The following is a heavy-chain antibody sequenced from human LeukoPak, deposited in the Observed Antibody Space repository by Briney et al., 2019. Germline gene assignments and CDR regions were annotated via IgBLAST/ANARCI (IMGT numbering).Heavy chain of an antibody. CDR2: MSSGSRSV. Sequence: PGGSLRLSCAGSGFTLSDYSMNWVRQAPGKGLEWVSSMSSGSRSVFYADSVKGRFTISRDNAKNSLYLQMNSLSAGDTAVYYCARDPTPKWELLPYFDYWGQGILVTVSS. CDR3: ARDPTPKWELLPYFDY. V-gene: IGHV3-21*01. CDR1: GFTLSDYS. D-gene: IGHD1-26*01. J-gene: IGHJ4*02.